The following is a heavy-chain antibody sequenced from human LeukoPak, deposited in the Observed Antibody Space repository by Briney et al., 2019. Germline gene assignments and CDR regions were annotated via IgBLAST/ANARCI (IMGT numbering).Heavy chain of an antibody. J-gene: IGHJ4*02. CDR2: IYHSGIT. V-gene: IGHV4-38-2*02. D-gene: IGHD5/OR15-5a*01. Sequence: SETLSLTCTVSDYSISSGYGYYWGWIRQPPGKGLEWIGNIYHSGITYYNHFNSSLKRRVTISIYTSKNQFSLRLTSVTAADPAVYFCATLVSTRYYFDYWGQGTLVTVSS. CDR1: DYSISSGYGYY. CDR3: ATLVSTRYYFDY.